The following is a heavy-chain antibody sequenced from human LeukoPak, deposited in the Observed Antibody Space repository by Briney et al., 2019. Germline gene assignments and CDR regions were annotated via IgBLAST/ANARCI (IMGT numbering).Heavy chain of an antibody. Sequence: PSETLSLTCTVSGGSISSHYWSWIRQPPGKGLEWIGYIYYSGSTNYNPSLKSRVTISVDTSKNQFSLKLSSVTAADTAVYYCARDEFGDYFDYWGQGTLVTFSS. CDR2: IYYSGST. CDR1: GGSISSHY. V-gene: IGHV4-59*11. D-gene: IGHD3-16*01. J-gene: IGHJ4*02. CDR3: ARDEFGDYFDY.